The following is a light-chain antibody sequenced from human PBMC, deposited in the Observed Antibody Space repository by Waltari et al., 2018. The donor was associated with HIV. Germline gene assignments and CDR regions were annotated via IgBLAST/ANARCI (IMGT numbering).Light chain of an antibody. V-gene: IGLV1-47*01. Sequence: QSVLTQAPSASGTPGQRVSISCSGSSSNIGRGFVYWYQQLPGTAPKLLISKNDPRPSGVPDRFSGSKSGTSASLAISGLRSEDEADYYCATWDASLNGVIFGGGTKLTVL. CDR3: ATWDASLNGVI. CDR1: SSNIGRGF. J-gene: IGLJ2*01. CDR2: KND.